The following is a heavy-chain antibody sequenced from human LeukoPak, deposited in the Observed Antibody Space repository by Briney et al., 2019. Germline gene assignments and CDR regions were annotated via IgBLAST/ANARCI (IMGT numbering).Heavy chain of an antibody. CDR1: GGSISSSSYY. CDR2: IYYSGDT. Sequence: SETLSLTCTVSGGSISSSSYYWGCIRQPPGKGLEWIGSIYYSGDTYYNPSLKSRVTISVDTSKNQFSLKLSSVTAADTAVYYCAKGYCRGNSCYDDRGAFDYWGQGTLVTVSS. J-gene: IGHJ4*02. CDR3: AKGYCRGNSCYDDRGAFDY. D-gene: IGHD2-2*01. V-gene: IGHV4-39*01.